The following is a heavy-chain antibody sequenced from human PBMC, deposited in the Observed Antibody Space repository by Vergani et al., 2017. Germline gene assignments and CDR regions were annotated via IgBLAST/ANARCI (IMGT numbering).Heavy chain of an antibody. CDR3: ARTITMFPGPADY. Sequence: QVQLVQSGAEVKKPGASVKVSCKASGYTFTGYYMHWVRQAPGQGLEWMGWINPNSGGTNYAQKFQGRVTMTRDTYISTAYMELSRLKSDDTAVYYCARTITMFPGPADYWGQGTLVTVSS. CDR1: GYTFTGYY. CDR2: INPNSGGT. D-gene: IGHD3-10*01. J-gene: IGHJ4*02. V-gene: IGHV1-2*02.